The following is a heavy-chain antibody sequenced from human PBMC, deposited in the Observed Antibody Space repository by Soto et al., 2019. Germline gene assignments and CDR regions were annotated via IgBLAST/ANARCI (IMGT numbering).Heavy chain of an antibody. Sequence: GGSLRLSCTTSGFTFAKYAMSWVRQAPGKGLEWVSGVSGSGGSTYYSDSVKGRFTISRDNSKNTLYLQMNSLRAEDTAVYYCARDPGYCSSTSCYGLSDYWGQGTLVTV. CDR3: ARDPGYCSSTSCYGLSDY. CDR1: GFTFAKYA. V-gene: IGHV3-23*01. D-gene: IGHD2-2*01. CDR2: VSGSGGST. J-gene: IGHJ4*02.